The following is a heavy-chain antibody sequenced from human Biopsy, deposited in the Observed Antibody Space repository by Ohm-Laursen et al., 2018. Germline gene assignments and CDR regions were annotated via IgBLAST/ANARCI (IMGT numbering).Heavy chain of an antibody. V-gene: IGHV1-69*10. Sequence: ASVKVSCKASGCTFTTYGFNWVRQAPGQGLEWMGWIIPILGRPTYAQKFQGRVTITADTSTGTVFMDLSTLRSEDTALYYCAREQHPYIDVLTESFSYVPMDVWGTGTTVTVSS. CDR2: IIPILGRP. J-gene: IGHJ6*04. CDR1: GCTFTTYG. CDR3: AREQHPYIDVLTESFSYVPMDV. D-gene: IGHD3-9*01.